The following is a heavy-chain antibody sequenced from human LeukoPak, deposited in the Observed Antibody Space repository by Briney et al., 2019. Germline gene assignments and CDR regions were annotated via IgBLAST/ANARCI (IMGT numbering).Heavy chain of an antibody. V-gene: IGHV3-23*01. CDR3: ARELRGAFVVVVAATDY. Sequence: GGSLRLSCAASGFTVSSNYMSWVRQAPGKGLEWVSAISGSGGSTYYADSVKGRFTISRDNSKNTLYLQMNSLRAEDTAVYYCARELRGAFVVVVAATDYWGQGTLVTVSS. D-gene: IGHD2-15*01. CDR1: GFTVSSNY. CDR2: ISGSGGST. J-gene: IGHJ4*02.